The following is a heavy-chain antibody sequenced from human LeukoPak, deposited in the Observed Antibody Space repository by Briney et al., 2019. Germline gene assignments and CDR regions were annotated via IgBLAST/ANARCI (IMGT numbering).Heavy chain of an antibody. V-gene: IGHV3-30*18. CDR3: EKRPSDYGDYVSYFDY. CDR2: ISDDGRRK. J-gene: IGHJ4*02. D-gene: IGHD4-17*01. Sequence: GGSLRLSCAASGFSFISYGMHWVRQAPGKGLEWVGVISDDGRRKDYADSVKGRFTISRDNSKDTLYLQMNSLRAEDTAVYYCEKRPSDYGDYVSYFDYWGQGTLVTVSS. CDR1: GFSFISYG.